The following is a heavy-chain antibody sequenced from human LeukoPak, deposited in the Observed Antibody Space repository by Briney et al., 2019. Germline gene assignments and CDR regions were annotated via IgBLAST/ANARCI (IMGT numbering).Heavy chain of an antibody. D-gene: IGHD3-3*01. V-gene: IGHV4-4*07. CDR3: ARVGFWSGSRWDYYYYMDV. CDR2: IYAGGTA. Sequence: SETLSLTCTVSGGSIGNYYWSWIRQPAGKGLEWIGRIYAGGTASYNPSLKSRVTMSADMSKNQLSLKLTSVTAADTAVYYCARVGFWSGSRWDYYYYMDVWGKGTTVTVSS. CDR1: GGSIGNYY. J-gene: IGHJ6*03.